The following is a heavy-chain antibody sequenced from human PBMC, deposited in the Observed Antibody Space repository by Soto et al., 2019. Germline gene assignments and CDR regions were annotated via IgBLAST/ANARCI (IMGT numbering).Heavy chain of an antibody. D-gene: IGHD3-22*01. CDR2: ISAYNGNT. V-gene: IGHV1-18*01. Sequence: ASGKVSCKASCYTFTSYGISWVRQAPGQGLEWMGWISAYNGNTNYAQKLQGRVTMTTDTSTSTDYMELRILRSEDTAVYYCASAAYYYESSGYYPGDYWGQGTLVTVSS. CDR3: ASAAYYYESSGYYPGDY. CDR1: CYTFTSYG. J-gene: IGHJ4*02.